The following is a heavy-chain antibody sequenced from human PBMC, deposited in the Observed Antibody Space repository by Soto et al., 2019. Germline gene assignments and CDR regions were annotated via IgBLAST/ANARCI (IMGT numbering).Heavy chain of an antibody. J-gene: IGHJ3*02. CDR2: ISAYNGNT. D-gene: IGHD3-22*01. CDR1: GYTFTSYG. V-gene: IGHV1-18*04. CDR3: ARDLVGGYYDSSGPSADAFDI. Sequence: ASVKVSCKASGYTFTSYGISWVRQAPGQGLEWMGWISAYNGNTNYAQKLQGRVTMTTDTSTSTAYMELRSLRSDDTAVYYRARDLVGGYYDSSGPSADAFDIWGQGTMVTVSS.